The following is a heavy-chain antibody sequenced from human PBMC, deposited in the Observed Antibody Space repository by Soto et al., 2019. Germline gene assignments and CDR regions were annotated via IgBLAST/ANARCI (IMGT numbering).Heavy chain of an antibody. CDR3: ATMRNYGYCYFDY. J-gene: IGHJ4*02. CDR2: IDYSGST. Sequence: PSETLSLTCTVSGGSISSHYWSWIRQSPGKGMEWIGNIDYSGSTNYNPSLKSRVTISVDTSKKQFSLKLRSVTGADTAVYYCATMRNYGYCYFDYWGQGTLVTVSS. D-gene: IGHD3-10*01. CDR1: GGSISSHY. V-gene: IGHV4-59*11.